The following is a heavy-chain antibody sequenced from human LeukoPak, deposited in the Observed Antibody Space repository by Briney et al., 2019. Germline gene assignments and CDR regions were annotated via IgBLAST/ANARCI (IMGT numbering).Heavy chain of an antibody. V-gene: IGHV1-69*04. CDR3: ASPGGSGSYYNTYYFDY. CDR2: IIPILGIA. D-gene: IGHD3-10*01. CDR1: GGTFSSYA. Sequence: PVKVSCKASGGTFSSYAISWVRQAPGQGLEWMGRIIPILGIANYAQKFQGRVTITADKSTSTAYMELSSLRSEDTAVYYCASPGGSGSYYNTYYFDYWGQGTLVTVSS. J-gene: IGHJ4*02.